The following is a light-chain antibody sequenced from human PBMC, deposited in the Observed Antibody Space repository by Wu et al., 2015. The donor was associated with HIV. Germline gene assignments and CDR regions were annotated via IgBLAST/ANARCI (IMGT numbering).Light chain of an antibody. CDR3: QQYKSFSS. J-gene: IGKJ1*01. Sequence: DIQMTQSPSSLSASVGDTVTITCRASLSITNWLAWYQQKPGKAPKLLIYMASTLESGVPSRFSGSGSGTEFTLTISSLQPDDFATYYCQQYKSFSSFGQGTKVEVK. CDR1: LSITNW. CDR2: MAS. V-gene: IGKV1-5*03.